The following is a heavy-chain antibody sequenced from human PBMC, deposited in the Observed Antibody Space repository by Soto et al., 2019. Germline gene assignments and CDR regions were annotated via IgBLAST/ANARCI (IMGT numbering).Heavy chain of an antibody. CDR2: IYYSGST. CDR3: ASHAYGDPFFDY. D-gene: IGHD4-17*01. CDR1: GGSISSYY. J-gene: IGHJ4*02. V-gene: IGHV4-59*01. Sequence: PSETLSLTCTVSGGSISSYYWSWIRQPPGKGLEWIGYIYYSGSTNYSPSLKSRVTISVDTSKNQFSLKLSSVTATDTAVYYCASHAYGDPFFDYWGQGTLVTVSS.